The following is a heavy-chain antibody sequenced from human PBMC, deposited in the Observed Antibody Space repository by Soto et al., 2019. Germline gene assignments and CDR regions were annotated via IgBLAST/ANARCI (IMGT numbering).Heavy chain of an antibody. Sequence: GESLKISCKGSGYSFISYWIGWVRQMPGRGLEWMGIIYPHDSDTRYSPSFQGHVTISADKSISTAYLQWSSLKASDTAMYYCARLQAAAGDNDLTFDYWGQGTLVTVSS. CDR2: IYPHDSDT. CDR1: GYSFISYW. D-gene: IGHD6-13*01. V-gene: IGHV5-51*01. CDR3: ARLQAAAGDNDLTFDY. J-gene: IGHJ4*02.